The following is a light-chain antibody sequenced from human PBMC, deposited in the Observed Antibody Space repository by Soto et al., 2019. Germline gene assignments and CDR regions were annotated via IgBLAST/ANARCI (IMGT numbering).Light chain of an antibody. CDR2: DVS. Sequence: QSVLTQPASVSGSPGQSITISCTGTSSDVGGYNYVSWYQQHLGKAPKLMIYDVSNRPSGVSNRFSGSKSGNTASLTISGLQAEDEADYYCSSYTSSSTLEVFGGGTKVTVL. V-gene: IGLV2-14*01. CDR3: SSYTSSSTLEV. CDR1: SSDVGGYNY. J-gene: IGLJ2*01.